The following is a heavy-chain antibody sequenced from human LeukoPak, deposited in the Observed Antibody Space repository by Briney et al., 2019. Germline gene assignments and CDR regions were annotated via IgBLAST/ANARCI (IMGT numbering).Heavy chain of an antibody. CDR3: ARDRGGSGSSAGYGMDV. CDR2: IIPILGIA. D-gene: IGHD1-26*01. J-gene: IGHJ6*02. CDR1: GGTFSSYT. V-gene: IGHV1-69*04. Sequence: SVKVSCRASGGTFSSYTISWVRQAPGQGLEWMGRIIPILGIANYAQKFQGRVTITADKSTSTAYMELSSLRSEDTAVYYCARDRGGSGSSAGYGMDVWGQGTTVTVSS.